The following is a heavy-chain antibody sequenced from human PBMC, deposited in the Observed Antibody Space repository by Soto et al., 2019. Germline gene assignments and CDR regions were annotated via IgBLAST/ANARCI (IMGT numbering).Heavy chain of an antibody. CDR2: INHSGST. CDR1: GGSFSGYY. V-gene: IGHV4-34*01. Sequence: QVHLQQWGARLLKPSETLSLTCAVYGGSFSGYYWSWIRQPPGKGLEWIGEINHSGSTNNNPSLKSRVTISVDTSKNQFSLNLTSVTAADTAVYHCAGRWNYYYGMDVWGQGTTVTVSS. CDR3: AGRWNYYYGMDV. D-gene: IGHD1-26*01. J-gene: IGHJ6*02.